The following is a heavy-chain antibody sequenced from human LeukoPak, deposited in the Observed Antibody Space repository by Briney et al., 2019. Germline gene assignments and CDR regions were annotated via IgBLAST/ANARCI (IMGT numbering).Heavy chain of an antibody. CDR1: GGSISSGGYY. CDR3: AREAGATTSPFDY. J-gene: IGHJ4*02. D-gene: IGHD1-26*01. Sequence: SQTLSLTCTVSGGSISSGGYYWSWIRQHPGKGLEWIGYIYYSGGTYYNPSLKSRVTISVDTSKNQFSLKLSSVTAADAAAYYCAREAGATTSPFDYWGQGTLVTVSS. CDR2: IYYSGGT. V-gene: IGHV4-31*03.